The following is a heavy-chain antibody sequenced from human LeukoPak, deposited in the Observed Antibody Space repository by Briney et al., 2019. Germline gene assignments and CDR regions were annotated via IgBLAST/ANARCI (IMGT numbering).Heavy chain of an antibody. J-gene: IGHJ4*02. CDR1: GSTFIDYY. Sequence: ASVKVSCKASGSTFIDYYIHWVRQAPGQGLEWMGWINLNSSGTHYAQNFQGRVTMTRDTSISTAYMDLSRLRSDDTAVYYCAKSGGITIFGVVDYWGQGTLVTVSS. V-gene: IGHV1-2*02. CDR3: AKSGGITIFGVVDY. D-gene: IGHD3-3*01. CDR2: INLNSSGT.